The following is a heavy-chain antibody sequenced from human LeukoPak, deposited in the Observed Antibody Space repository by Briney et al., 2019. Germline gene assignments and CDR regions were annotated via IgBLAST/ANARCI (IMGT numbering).Heavy chain of an antibody. D-gene: IGHD2-2*01. CDR1: GGSISSSSYY. CDR3: ARPRGRYCSSTSCTRGAYYFDY. V-gene: IGHV4-39*01. CDR2: IYYSGST. J-gene: IGHJ4*02. Sequence: SETLSLPCTVSGGSISSSSYYWGWIRQPPGKGLEWIGSIYYSGSTYYNPSLKSRVTISVDTSKNQFSLKLSSVTAADTAVYYCARPRGRYCSSTSCTRGAYYFDYWGQGTLVTVSS.